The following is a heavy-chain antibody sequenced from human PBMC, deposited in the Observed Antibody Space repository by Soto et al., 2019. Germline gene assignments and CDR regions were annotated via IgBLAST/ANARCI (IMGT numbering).Heavy chain of an antibody. CDR3: ARGRHFYGIDY. J-gene: IGHJ4*02. Sequence: SETLSLTCAVFGGSFSGYFWGWVRQPPGRGLDWIGEIGHSGSTNYNPSLKSRVTISIDTSKSQFSLKLSSVTAADTAVYYCARGRHFYGIDYWGQGALVTVSS. V-gene: IGHV4-34*01. CDR1: GGSFSGYF. CDR2: IGHSGST. D-gene: IGHD3-10*01.